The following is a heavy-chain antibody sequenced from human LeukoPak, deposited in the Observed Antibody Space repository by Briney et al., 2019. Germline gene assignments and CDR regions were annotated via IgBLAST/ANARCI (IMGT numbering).Heavy chain of an antibody. CDR3: ARYGNYYDRSGYYYKRYFDL. CDR2: IIPIVGIA. V-gene: IGHV1-69*04. J-gene: IGHJ2*01. CDR1: GGTFSSYA. D-gene: IGHD3-22*01. Sequence: SVKVSCTASGGTFSSYAISWVRQAPGQGLEWMGRIIPIVGIANYAQKFKGRVTITADKSTSTAYVELSSLKSEDTAVYYCARYGNYYDRSGYYYKRYFDLWGRGTLVTVSS.